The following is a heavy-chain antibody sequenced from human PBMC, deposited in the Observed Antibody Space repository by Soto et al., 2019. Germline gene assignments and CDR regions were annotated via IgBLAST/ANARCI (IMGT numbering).Heavy chain of an antibody. CDR2: IYYGGSA. CDR3: VRSKGTAVVPQPLDQ. J-gene: IGHJ4*02. CDR1: GGSISINSDY. V-gene: IGHV4-61*01. D-gene: IGHD4-17*01. Sequence: SETLSLTGNVSGGSISINSDYWTWIRHPPGNELEWIGCIYYGGSANYNPSFKSRVAISVDRSTNQFSLKFSSVTAAETAVYYCVRSKGTAVVPQPLDQWRQGPLVTVSS.